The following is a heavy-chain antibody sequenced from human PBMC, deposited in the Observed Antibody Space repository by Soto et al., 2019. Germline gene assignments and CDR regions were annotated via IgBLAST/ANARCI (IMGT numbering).Heavy chain of an antibody. Sequence: SETLSLTCAVSGGSISSSNWWSWVRQPPGKGLEWIGESYHSGSTNYNPSLKSRVTISVDKSKNQFSLKLSSVTAADTAVYYCAREQDTMVRGVIIWGQGTLVTVSS. V-gene: IGHV4-4*02. CDR3: AREQDTMVRGVII. CDR2: SYHSGST. J-gene: IGHJ4*02. D-gene: IGHD3-10*01. CDR1: GGSISSSNW.